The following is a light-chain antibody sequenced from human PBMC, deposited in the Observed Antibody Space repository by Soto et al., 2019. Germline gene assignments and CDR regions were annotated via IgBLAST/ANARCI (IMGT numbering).Light chain of an antibody. V-gene: IGKV3-20*01. Sequence: ESVLTQSPGTLSLSPGERATLSCRASQTVSSKYLTWYQQKPGQAPRVLIYGASIRATGIPDRCSGSRSGADFTLTISKLEPEDFAVYYCQEIDESPPALTFGQGTKLEI. J-gene: IGKJ2*01. CDR3: QEIDESPPALT. CDR2: GAS. CDR1: QTVSSKY.